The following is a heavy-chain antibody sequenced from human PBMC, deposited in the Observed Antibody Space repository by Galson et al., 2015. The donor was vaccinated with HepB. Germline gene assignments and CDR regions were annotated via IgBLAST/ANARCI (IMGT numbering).Heavy chain of an antibody. J-gene: IGHJ4*02. D-gene: IGHD5-12*01. CDR3: ARSSGGYSAYDYADFDY. CDR2: THPGESDT. Sequence: QSGAEVKKPGESLKISCKGSGYSFTSYWIGWVRLMPGKGLEWMGITHPGESDTRHSPSFQGQVTISADKSITTAYLQWSSLKASDTGMYYCARSSGGYSAYDYADFDYWGQGTLVTVSS. V-gene: IGHV5-51*03. CDR1: GYSFTSYW.